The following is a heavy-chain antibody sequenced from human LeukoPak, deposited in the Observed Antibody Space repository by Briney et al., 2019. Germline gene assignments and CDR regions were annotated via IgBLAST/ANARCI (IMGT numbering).Heavy chain of an antibody. Sequence: PSETLSLTCTVSGGSISSYYWSWIRQPPGKGLEWIGYIYYSGSTNYNPSLKSRVTISVDTSKNQFSLKLSSVTAADTAMYYCARDHSSGWYRGAFDIWGQGTRHGVSS. CDR1: GGSISSYY. CDR3: ARDHSSGWYRGAFDI. J-gene: IGHJ3*02. CDR2: IYYSGST. V-gene: IGHV4-59*01. D-gene: IGHD6-19*01.